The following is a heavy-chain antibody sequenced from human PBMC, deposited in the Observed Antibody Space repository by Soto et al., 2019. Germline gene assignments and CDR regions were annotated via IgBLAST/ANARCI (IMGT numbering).Heavy chain of an antibody. CDR3: ASCDSPDCSNGVCSFFYNHDIGV. CDR1: GYSFLVYY. J-gene: IGHJ6*02. Sequence: GASLKGSCTASGYSFLVYYIHCVRQAPGQGRQWLGRINPKSDDTITAQKLQAWVTMTTATPISTASMELTRLTSDDTSICYCASCDSPDCSNGVCSFFYNHDIGVWGQGTTVTVSS. V-gene: IGHV1-2*04. CDR2: INPKSDDT. D-gene: IGHD2-8*01.